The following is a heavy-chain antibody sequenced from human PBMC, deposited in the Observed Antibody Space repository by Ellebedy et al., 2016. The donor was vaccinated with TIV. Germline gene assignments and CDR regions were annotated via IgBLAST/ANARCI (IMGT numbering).Heavy chain of an antibody. Sequence: MPSETLSLTCTVSGGSISSYYWSWIRQPPGKGLEWIGYIYYSGSTNYNPSLKSRVTISVDTPKNQFSLKLSSVTAADTAVYYCARSQGYKFDHWGQGTLVTVSS. CDR3: ARSQGYKFDH. CDR1: GGSISSYY. D-gene: IGHD5-24*01. V-gene: IGHV4-59*08. CDR2: IYYSGST. J-gene: IGHJ4*02.